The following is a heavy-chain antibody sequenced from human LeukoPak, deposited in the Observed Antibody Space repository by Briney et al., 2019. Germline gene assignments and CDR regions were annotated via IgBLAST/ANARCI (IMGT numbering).Heavy chain of an antibody. V-gene: IGHV4-34*01. CDR2: INPSGST. D-gene: IGHD3-16*02. Sequence: SETLSLTCAVYGGSFSGYYWNWIRQPPGKGLEWIGEINPSGSTNYNPSLKSRVTISVDTSKNQFSLRLSSVTDADTAVYYCARSYDYARSYDYTWGSYRYTPTFDYWGQGTLVTVSS. CDR3: ARSYDYARSYDYTWGSYRYTPTFDY. CDR1: GGSFSGYY. J-gene: IGHJ4*02.